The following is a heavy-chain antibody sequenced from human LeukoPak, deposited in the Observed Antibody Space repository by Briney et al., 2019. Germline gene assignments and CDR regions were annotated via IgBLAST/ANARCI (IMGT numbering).Heavy chain of an antibody. J-gene: IGHJ6*03. CDR3: ARQYQLLWADYYYYYMDV. CDR1: GYSFTSYW. Sequence: GESLKISCKGSGYSFTSYWIGWVRQMPGKGLEWMGLIYPGDSDTRYSPSFQGQVTISADKSISTAYLQWSSLKASDTAMYYCARQYQLLWADYYYYYMDVWSKGTTVTVSS. CDR2: IYPGDSDT. D-gene: IGHD2-2*01. V-gene: IGHV5-51*01.